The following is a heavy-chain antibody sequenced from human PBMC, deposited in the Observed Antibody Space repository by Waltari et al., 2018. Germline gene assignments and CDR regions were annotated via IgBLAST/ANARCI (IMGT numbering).Heavy chain of an antibody. CDR1: GGSISSSSYY. V-gene: IGHV4-39*07. D-gene: IGHD3-22*01. J-gene: IGHJ5*02. Sequence: QLQLQESGPGLVKPSETLSLTCTVSGGSISSSSYYWGWIRQPPGKGLEWIGSIYYSGSTYYNPSLKSRVTISVDTSKNQFSLKLSSVTAADTAVYYCARDQRRITMIVVVITTGGWFDPWGQGTLVTVSS. CDR2: IYYSGST. CDR3: ARDQRRITMIVVVITTGGWFDP.